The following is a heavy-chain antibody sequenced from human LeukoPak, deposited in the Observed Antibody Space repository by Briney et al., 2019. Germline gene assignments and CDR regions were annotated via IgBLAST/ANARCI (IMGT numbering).Heavy chain of an antibody. V-gene: IGHV4-31*03. CDR1: GGSINSGGYS. Sequence: SETLFLTCTVSGGSINSGGYSWSWIRQHPGKGLEWIGYIYYSGSTYYNPSLKSRVTISVDTSKNQFSLKLSSVTAADTAVYYCAREGAAAGFDYWGQGTLVTVSS. D-gene: IGHD6-13*01. CDR2: IYYSGST. CDR3: AREGAAAGFDY. J-gene: IGHJ4*02.